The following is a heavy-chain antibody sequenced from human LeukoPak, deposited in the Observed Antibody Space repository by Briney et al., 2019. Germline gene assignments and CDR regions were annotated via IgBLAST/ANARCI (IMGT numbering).Heavy chain of an antibody. J-gene: IGHJ4*02. V-gene: IGHV1-2*02. Sequence: ASVKVSCKASGYTFTGYYMHWVRQAPGQGLEWMGWINPNSGGTNYAQKFQGRVTMTRDTSISTAYMELSRLRSDDTAVYYCARDLIAAAGTLGIDYWGQGTLVTVSS. CDR2: INPNSGGT. D-gene: IGHD6-13*01. CDR1: GYTFTGYY. CDR3: ARDLIAAAGTLGIDY.